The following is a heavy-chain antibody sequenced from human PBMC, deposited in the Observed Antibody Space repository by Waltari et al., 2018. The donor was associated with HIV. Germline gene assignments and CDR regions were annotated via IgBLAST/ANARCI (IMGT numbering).Heavy chain of an antibody. CDR2: IYYTGTT. Sequence: QLQLQQSGPGLVTPSETLSLTCTVSGGSVINSDYYWDFIRQSPGKGLEWIGNIYYTGTTFYNPSLKSRVTMSADLSKNQFSLRLRSVTAADTAIYYCARRPRMAGFYLYYGMDVWGQGTTVTVSS. CDR1: GGSVINSDYY. CDR3: ARRPRMAGFYLYYGMDV. D-gene: IGHD2-8*01. J-gene: IGHJ6*02. V-gene: IGHV4-39*01.